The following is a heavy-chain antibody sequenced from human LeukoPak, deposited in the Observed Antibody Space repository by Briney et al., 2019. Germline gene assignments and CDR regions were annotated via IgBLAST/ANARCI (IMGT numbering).Heavy chain of an antibody. CDR3: ATGSSRYYYYMDV. Sequence: SETLSLTCTVSGGSIRSNSYYWGWMRQPPGKGREWIGSIYFSGNTYYNPSLKGRVTISVDTSKNQFSLKLSSVTAADTAVYYCATGSSRYYYYMDVWGKGTTVTVSS. V-gene: IGHV4-39*01. D-gene: IGHD3-10*01. J-gene: IGHJ6*03. CDR2: IYFSGNT. CDR1: GGSIRSNSYY.